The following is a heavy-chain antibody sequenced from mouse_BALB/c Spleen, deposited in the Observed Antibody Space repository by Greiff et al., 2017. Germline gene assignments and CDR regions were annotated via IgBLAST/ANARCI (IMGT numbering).Heavy chain of an antibody. CDR3: ARYGLVLDY. J-gene: IGHJ2*01. CDR2: IYPGSGST. Sequence: QVQLQQPGAELVKPGTSVKLSCKASGYNFTSYWINWVKLRPGQGLEWIGDIYPGSGSTNYNEKFKSKATLTVDTSSSTAYMQLSSLASEDSALYYCARYGLVLDYWGQGTTLTVSS. CDR1: GYNFTSYW. V-gene: IGHV1-55*01. D-gene: IGHD1-1*02.